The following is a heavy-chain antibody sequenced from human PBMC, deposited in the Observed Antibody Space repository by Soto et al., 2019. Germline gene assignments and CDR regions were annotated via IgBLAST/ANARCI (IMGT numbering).Heavy chain of an antibody. Sequence: QVQLQESGPGLVKPSQTLSLTCTVSGGSISSGDYYWSWIRQPPGKGLEWIGYIYYSGSTYYNPSLKSRVTISVDTSKNQFSLKLSSVTAADTAVYYCARVDIVLVPAAGYFDYWGQGTLVTVSS. CDR2: IYYSGST. D-gene: IGHD2-2*01. J-gene: IGHJ4*02. CDR1: GGSISSGDYY. CDR3: ARVDIVLVPAAGYFDY. V-gene: IGHV4-30-4*01.